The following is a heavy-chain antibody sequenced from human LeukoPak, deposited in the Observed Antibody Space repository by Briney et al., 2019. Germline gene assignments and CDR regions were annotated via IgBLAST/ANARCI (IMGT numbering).Heavy chain of an antibody. Sequence: GGSLRLPCAASGFIFSSYSMNWVRQAPGKGLEWVSSISSGSSYIYYADSLKGRFTISRDNAKNSLYLQMNSLRAEDTAVYYCARWSMATHGYYFDYWGQGTLVTVSS. V-gene: IGHV3-21*01. CDR1: GFIFSSYS. D-gene: IGHD5-24*01. CDR3: ARWSMATHGYYFDY. CDR2: ISSGSSYI. J-gene: IGHJ4*02.